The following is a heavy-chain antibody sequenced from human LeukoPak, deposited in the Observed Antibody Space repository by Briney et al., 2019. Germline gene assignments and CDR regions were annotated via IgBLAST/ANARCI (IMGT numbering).Heavy chain of an antibody. V-gene: IGHV3-30*02. Sequence: GGSRRLSCAASGFNFSSFGMHWVRQAPGEGLEWVAYIGYIGTNTYYADSVKGRFTISRDNSKNTVHLQMNSLRAADTALYSCARDLTGKYYIAYWGQGTLVSVSS. CDR1: GFNFSSFG. J-gene: IGHJ4*02. D-gene: IGHD2-8*02. CDR2: IGYIGTNT. CDR3: ARDLTGKYYIAY.